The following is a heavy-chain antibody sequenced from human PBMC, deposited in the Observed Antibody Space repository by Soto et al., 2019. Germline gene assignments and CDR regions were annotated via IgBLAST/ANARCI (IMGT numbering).Heavy chain of an antibody. Sequence: PGGSLRLSCAAPGFTFSDYYMSWIRQAPGKGLEWLSYSSDSGTFTRYADSVKGRFSISRDNAKNSLYLQINSLRGEDTAIYYCARSGDNYNLLDYWGQGTPVTVSS. D-gene: IGHD1-1*01. V-gene: IGHV3-11*06. CDR1: GFTFSDYY. J-gene: IGHJ4*02. CDR2: SSDSGTFT. CDR3: ARSGDNYNLLDY.